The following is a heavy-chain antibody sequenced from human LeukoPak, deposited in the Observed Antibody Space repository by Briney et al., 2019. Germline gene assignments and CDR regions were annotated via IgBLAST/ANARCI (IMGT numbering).Heavy chain of an antibody. Sequence: SETLSLTCTVSGGSIDNYYWSWIRQPPGKGLEWIGYIYYSGTTNYNPSLKSRVTISVDTSKHQFSLKLRSVTAADTAVYYCAREEHGIAAAGRYYYYMDVWGKGTTVTVSS. D-gene: IGHD6-13*01. CDR3: AREEHGIAAAGRYYYYMDV. CDR1: GGSIDNYY. CDR2: IYYSGTT. J-gene: IGHJ6*03. V-gene: IGHV4-59*01.